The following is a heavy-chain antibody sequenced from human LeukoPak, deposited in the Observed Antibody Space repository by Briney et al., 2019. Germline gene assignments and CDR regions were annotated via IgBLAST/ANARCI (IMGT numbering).Heavy chain of an antibody. CDR2: IHNSGNT. Sequence: PSQTLSLTCTVSGGSISNGGYFWSWLRQFPGKGLEWIGYIHNSGNTYYNPSLKSRVTLSVDTSKIKFSLRVCSVTAADTAVYYCARYSGYEFDYWGQGTLVTVSS. D-gene: IGHD5-12*01. J-gene: IGHJ4*02. V-gene: IGHV4-31*03. CDR1: GGSISNGGYF. CDR3: ARYSGYEFDY.